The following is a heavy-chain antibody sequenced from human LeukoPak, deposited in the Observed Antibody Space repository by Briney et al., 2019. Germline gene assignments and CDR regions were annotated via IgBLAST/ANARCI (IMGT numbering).Heavy chain of an antibody. D-gene: IGHD2-2*01. CDR1: GFTFSYYD. CDR2: ITLSGGST. J-gene: IGHJ6*03. V-gene: IGHV3-23*01. Sequence: GGSLRLSCAASGFTFSYYDMSWVRQAPGKGLEWVASITLSGGSTFYADSVKGRFTISRDNSKNTPYLQMNSLSAEDTAVYYCAKRGNPAVGHHYLDVWGKGTTVSVSS. CDR3: AKRGNPAVGHHYLDV.